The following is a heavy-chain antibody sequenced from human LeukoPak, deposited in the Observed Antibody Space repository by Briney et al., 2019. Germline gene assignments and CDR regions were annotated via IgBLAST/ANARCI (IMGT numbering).Heavy chain of an antibody. CDR1: GFRFSRNA. J-gene: IGHJ4*02. V-gene: IGHV3-23*01. CDR2: ISGSGDST. D-gene: IGHD6-6*01. CDR3: AKGSIEVRPTGYYFDY. Sequence: PAGSLRLSCAASGFRFSRNAINWVRQAPGKGLEWVSGISGSGDSTSYADSVKGRFTISRDNSKSTVYLQMNSLRDEDTAVYYCAKGSIEVRPTGYYFDYWGQGTLVTVSS.